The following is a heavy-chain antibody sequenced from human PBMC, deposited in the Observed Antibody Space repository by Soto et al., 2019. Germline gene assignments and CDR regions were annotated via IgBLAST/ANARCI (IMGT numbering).Heavy chain of an antibody. Sequence: SEALSLTCAVSCGSISRGGYSWSWIRQPPGKGLEWIGYIYHSGSTYYNPSLKSRVTISVDRSKNQFSLKLSSVTAADTAVYYCVRSDYYDTQGAFDIWGQGTMVT. CDR2: IYHSGST. CDR3: VRSDYYDTQGAFDI. J-gene: IGHJ3*02. CDR1: CGSISRGGYS. V-gene: IGHV4-30-2*01. D-gene: IGHD3-22*01.